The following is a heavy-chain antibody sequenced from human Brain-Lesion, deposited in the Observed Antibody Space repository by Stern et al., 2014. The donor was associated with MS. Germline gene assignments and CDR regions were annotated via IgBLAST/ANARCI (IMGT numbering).Heavy chain of an antibody. V-gene: IGHV3-66*02. Sequence: EVQLVESGGGLVQPGGSLRLSCGASGFTVSNYYMSWVRQAPGKGLEWVSIIYTSGKTYYADSVRGRFVISRDKSKSTLYLQMDSLRPEDTAVYYCARDRVTTVTTYYFDSWGQGTRVTVSS. J-gene: IGHJ4*02. CDR2: IYTSGKT. D-gene: IGHD4-17*01. CDR3: ARDRVTTVTTYYFDS. CDR1: GFTVSNYY.